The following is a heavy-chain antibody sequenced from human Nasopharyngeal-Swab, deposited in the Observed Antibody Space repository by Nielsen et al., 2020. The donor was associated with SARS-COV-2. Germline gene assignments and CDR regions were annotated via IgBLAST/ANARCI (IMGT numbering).Heavy chain of an antibody. CDR3: ARVEGYSMGFPYFDY. V-gene: IGHV3-11*05. Sequence: EGSLRLSCAASGFTFSDYYMSWIRQAPGKGLEWVSYISSSSSYTNYADSVKGRFTISRDNAKNSLYLQMNSLRAEDTAVYYCARVEGYSMGFPYFDYWGQGTLVTVSS. J-gene: IGHJ4*02. CDR1: GFTFSDYY. CDR2: ISSSSSYT. D-gene: IGHD6-13*01.